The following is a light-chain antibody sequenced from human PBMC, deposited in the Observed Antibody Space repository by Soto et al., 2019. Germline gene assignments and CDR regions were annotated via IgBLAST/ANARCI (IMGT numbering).Light chain of an antibody. CDR1: QGISSY. CDR2: AAS. J-gene: IGKJ1*01. V-gene: IGKV1-9*01. CDR3: QQLNSYPPWT. Sequence: DIQLTQSPSFLSASVGDTVTITCGASQGISSYLAWYQQKPGKAPKLLIYAASTLQSGVPSRFSGRGSGTEFTLTISSLQPEDFSTYYCQQLNSYPPWTFGQGTKVEIK.